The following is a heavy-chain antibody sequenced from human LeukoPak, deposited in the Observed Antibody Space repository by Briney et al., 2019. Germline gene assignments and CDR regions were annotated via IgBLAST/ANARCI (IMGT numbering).Heavy chain of an antibody. CDR1: GFTFSSYS. D-gene: IGHD2-2*01. V-gene: IGHV3-48*01. CDR3: ARVRGYCSSTSCSTSGWFDP. Sequence: GGSLRLSCAASGFTFSSYSMNWVRQAPGKGLEWVSYISSSSSTIYYADSVKGRFTISRDNAKNSLYLQMNSLRAEDTAVYYCARVRGYCSSTSCSTSGWFDPWGQGTLVTVSS. CDR2: ISSSSSTI. J-gene: IGHJ5*02.